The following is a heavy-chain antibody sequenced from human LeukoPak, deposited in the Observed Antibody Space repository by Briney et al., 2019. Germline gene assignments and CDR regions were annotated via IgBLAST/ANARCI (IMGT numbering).Heavy chain of an antibody. CDR1: GYTFTGYY. J-gene: IGHJ3*02. D-gene: IGHD6-6*01. Sequence: GASVKVSCKASGYTFTGYYMHWVRQAPVQGLEWMGWINPNSGGTNYAQKFQGRVTMTRDTSISTAYMELSRLRSDDTAVYYCARAPLVRDAFDIWGQGTMVTVSS. V-gene: IGHV1-2*02. CDR3: ARAPLVRDAFDI. CDR2: INPNSGGT.